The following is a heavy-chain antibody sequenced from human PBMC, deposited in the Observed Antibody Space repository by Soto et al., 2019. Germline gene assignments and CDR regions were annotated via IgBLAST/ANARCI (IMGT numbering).Heavy chain of an antibody. D-gene: IGHD2-21*02. CDR2: INPNSGGT. V-gene: IGHV1-2*04. CDR1: GYTFTGYY. CDR3: ARSIVVVTAADY. J-gene: IGHJ4*02. Sequence: GASVKVSCKASGYTFTGYYMHWVRQAPGQGLEWMGWINPNSGGTNYAQKFQGWVTMTRDTSMSTAYMELSSLRSEDTAVYYCARSIVVVTAADYWGQGTLVTVSS.